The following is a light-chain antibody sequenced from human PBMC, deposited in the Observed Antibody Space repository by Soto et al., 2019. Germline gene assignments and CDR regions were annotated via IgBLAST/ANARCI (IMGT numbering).Light chain of an antibody. CDR3: HQCGNSWWT. J-gene: IGKJ1*01. Sequence: EVVLTQSPNTLSLSPGESATLSCRASQAVSSTYLVWYQQKPGLAPRLLIYGASSGAPGISDRFSGSGSGTDFTLTISRLEPEDFAVYYCHQCGNSWWTFGEGTKVEIK. CDR2: GAS. V-gene: IGKV3-20*01. CDR1: QAVSSTY.